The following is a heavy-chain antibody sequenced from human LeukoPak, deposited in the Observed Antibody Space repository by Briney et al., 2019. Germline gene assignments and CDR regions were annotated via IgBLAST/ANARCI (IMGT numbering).Heavy chain of an antibody. J-gene: IGHJ3*02. CDR1: GDSISSYY. D-gene: IGHD2/OR15-2a*01. V-gene: IGHV4-59*01. CDR2: IYYNGGT. CDR3: ARDFSAAFDI. Sequence: SETLSLTCTVSGDSISSYYWNWIRQPPGKGLEWIGYIYYNGGTNYNPSLKSRVTISLDTSKSQFSLKLSSVTAADTAVYYCARDFSAAFDIWGRGTMVTVSS.